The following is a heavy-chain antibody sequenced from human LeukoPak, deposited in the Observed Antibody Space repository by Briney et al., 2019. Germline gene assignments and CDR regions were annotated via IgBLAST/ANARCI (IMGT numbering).Heavy chain of an antibody. J-gene: IGHJ5*02. Sequence: PSETLSLTCTVSGGSISSYYWSWIRQPAGKGLEWIGRIYTSRSTNYNPSLKSRVTMSVDTSKNQFSLKLSSVTAADTAVYYCARGSTVWQGGWFDPWGQGTLVTVSS. CDR3: ARGSTVWQGGWFDP. D-gene: IGHD2-2*01. CDR2: IYTSRST. CDR1: GGSISSYY. V-gene: IGHV4-4*07.